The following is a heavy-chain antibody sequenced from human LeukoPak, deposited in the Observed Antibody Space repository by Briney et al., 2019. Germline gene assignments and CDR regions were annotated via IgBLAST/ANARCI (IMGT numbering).Heavy chain of an antibody. CDR1: GYTFTGYY. J-gene: IGHJ4*02. CDR3: ATPLYTSGYYFDS. CDR2: INPNSGGT. D-gene: IGHD6-19*01. Sequence: GASVKVSCKASGYTFTGYYMHWVRQAPGQGLEWMGWINPNSGGTNYAQKFQGRVTMTRDTSIGTAYMELSRLTSDDTAVYYCATPLYTSGYYFDSWGQGTLVTVSS. V-gene: IGHV1-2*02.